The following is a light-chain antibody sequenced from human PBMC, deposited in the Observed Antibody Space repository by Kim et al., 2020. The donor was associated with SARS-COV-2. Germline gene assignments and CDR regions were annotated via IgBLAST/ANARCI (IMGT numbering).Light chain of an antibody. CDR2: DAS. V-gene: IGKV1-33*01. Sequence: ASIGDRVTITCQASQDISNYLNWDQQKPGKAPKLLIYDASNLETGVPSRFSGSGSGTDFTFTISSLQPEDIATYYCQQYDNLLPGTFGQGTKLEI. CDR1: QDISNY. CDR3: QQYDNLLPGT. J-gene: IGKJ2*01.